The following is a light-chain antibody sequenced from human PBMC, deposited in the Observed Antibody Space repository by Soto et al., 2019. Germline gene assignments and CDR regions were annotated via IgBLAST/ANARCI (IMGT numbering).Light chain of an antibody. CDR2: GAS. CDR1: QSVSNSY. V-gene: IGKV3-20*01. J-gene: IGKJ2*01. CDR3: QQYGSSPHTFI. Sequence: EIVLTQSPGTLSLSPGERATLSCRASQSVSNSYSVWYQQKPGQAPRLLIYGASSRATGIPDRFSGSGSGTDFTLTISRLEPEDFAVYYCQQYGSSPHTFIFGQGTRLEIK.